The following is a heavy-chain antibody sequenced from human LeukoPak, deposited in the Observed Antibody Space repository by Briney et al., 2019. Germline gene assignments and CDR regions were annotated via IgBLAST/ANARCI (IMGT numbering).Heavy chain of an antibody. D-gene: IGHD3-22*01. CDR3: ARPIGGYDSSGYYFDP. CDR1: GYTFTSYG. Sequence: ASVKVSCKASGYTFTSYGISWVRQAPGQGLEWMGWISAYNGNTSYAQKLQGRVTMTTDTSTSTAYMELRSLRSDDTAVNYCARPIGGYDSSGYYFDPWGQGTLVTVSS. CDR2: ISAYNGNT. J-gene: IGHJ5*02. V-gene: IGHV1-18*01.